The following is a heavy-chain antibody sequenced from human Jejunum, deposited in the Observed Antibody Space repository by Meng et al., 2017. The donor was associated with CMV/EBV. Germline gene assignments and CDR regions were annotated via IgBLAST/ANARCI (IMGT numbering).Heavy chain of an antibody. D-gene: IGHD3-3*01. J-gene: IGHJ4*02. CDR1: GGSIGSGDYY. CDR3: ARGSIFVSFDS. Sequence: QVQLQESSPGLVKPSQTRSLTCSVSGGSIGSGDYYWSWIRQPPGKGLEWIGYIHDTGSTYYNPSLKSRVDISLGTSRNHFSLTLSSVTAEDTAVYFCARGSIFVSFDSWGQGTLVTVSS. CDR2: IHDTGST. V-gene: IGHV4-30-4*08.